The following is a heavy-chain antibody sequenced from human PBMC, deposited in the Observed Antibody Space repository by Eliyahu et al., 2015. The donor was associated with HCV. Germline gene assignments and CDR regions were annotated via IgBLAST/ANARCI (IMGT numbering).Heavy chain of an antibody. V-gene: IGHV5-51*01. CDR2: IYPGDSDT. Sequence: EVQLVQSGAEVKKPGESLKISCKASGDSLTTYWIAWVRQMPGKGLEWMGIIYPGDSDTRYSPSFQGQVTISVDKSINTAYLEWSSLKASDTAVYYCARQTGTPNWFDPWGQGTLVTVSS. J-gene: IGHJ5*02. CDR3: ARQTGTPNWFDP. D-gene: IGHD1-1*01. CDR1: GDSLTTYW.